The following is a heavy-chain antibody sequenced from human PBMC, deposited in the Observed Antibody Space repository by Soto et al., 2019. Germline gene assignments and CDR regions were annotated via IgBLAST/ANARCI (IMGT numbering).Heavy chain of an antibody. J-gene: IGHJ5*02. D-gene: IGHD2-2*02. CDR1: GYTFTSYA. V-gene: IGHV1-3*01. CDR3: ASSFCVPAAIGS. Sequence: QVQLVQSGAEVKKPGASVKVSCKASGYTFTSYAMHWVRQAPGQRLEWMGWINAGNGNTKYSQKFQGRVTITRDTSASPVYRQLRTLRSEATAVYLCASSFCVPAAIGSWGQGTLVTVSS. CDR2: INAGNGNT.